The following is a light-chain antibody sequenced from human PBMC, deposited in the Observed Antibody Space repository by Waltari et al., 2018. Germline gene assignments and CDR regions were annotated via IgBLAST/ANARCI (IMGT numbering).Light chain of an antibody. CDR2: DAS. Sequence: DIPMTQSPSSLSASVGDRVTITCQASQDISHYLNCSQHKPGKAPKFLIYDASNLETGDPARFSGSGAGTDFTFTISSLQPEDIATYYCQQYDNLPRTFGQGTKLEIK. V-gene: IGKV1-33*01. CDR1: QDISHY. J-gene: IGKJ2*01. CDR3: QQYDNLPRT.